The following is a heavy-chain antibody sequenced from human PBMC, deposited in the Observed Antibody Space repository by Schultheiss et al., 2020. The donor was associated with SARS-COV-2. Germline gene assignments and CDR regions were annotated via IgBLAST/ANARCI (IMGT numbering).Heavy chain of an antibody. Sequence: GGSLRLSCAASGFTFSSYGMHWVRQAPGKGLEWVSYISSSSSYTNYADSVKGRFTISRDNSKNTLYLQMNSLRAEDTAVYYCAKSLLGVVVTATPFDYWGQGTLVTVSS. CDR1: GFTFSSYG. CDR3: AKSLLGVVVTATPFDY. CDR2: ISSSSSYT. D-gene: IGHD2-21*02. V-gene: IGHV3-21*05. J-gene: IGHJ4*02.